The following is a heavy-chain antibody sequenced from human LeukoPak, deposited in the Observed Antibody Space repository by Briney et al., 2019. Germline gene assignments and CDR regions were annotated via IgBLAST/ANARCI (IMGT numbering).Heavy chain of an antibody. J-gene: IGHJ4*02. CDR1: GFTFSSYS. V-gene: IGHV3-48*04. Sequence: GGSLRLSCAASGFTFSSYSMNWVRQAPGKGLEWVSYISSSSTIYYADSVKGRFTISRDNAKNSLYLQMNSLRAEDTAVYYCARDPYYDSSGYSHFDYWGQGTLVTVSS. CDR3: ARDPYYDSSGYSHFDY. D-gene: IGHD3-22*01. CDR2: ISSSSTI.